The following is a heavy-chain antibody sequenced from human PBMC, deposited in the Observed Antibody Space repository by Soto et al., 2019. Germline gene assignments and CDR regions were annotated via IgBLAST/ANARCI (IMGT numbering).Heavy chain of an antibody. D-gene: IGHD1-26*01. CDR1: GFIFENFG. CDR2: ISGSGFKK. CDR3: AKNQGVELVPLATVDWFDP. Sequence: PGGSLRLSGAASGFIFENFGMSWVRQAPGKGLEWISSISGSGFKKYYADSVKGQFTISRDNSKSTVYLELNNLSAEDTAVYHCAKNQGVELVPLATVDWFDPWGQGSVVTVS. J-gene: IGHJ5*02. V-gene: IGHV3-23*01.